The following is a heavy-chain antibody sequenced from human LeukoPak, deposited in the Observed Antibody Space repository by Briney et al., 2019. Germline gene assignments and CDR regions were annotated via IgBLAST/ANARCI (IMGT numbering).Heavy chain of an antibody. CDR2: MNPNSGNT. V-gene: IGHV1-8*01. Sequence: ASVKVSCKASGYTFTSHDINWVRQATGQGLEWMGWMNPNSGNTGYAQKFQGRVTFTRDTSISTAYMELTSLRSEDTAVYYCARVDYDFWSGLALFDYWGQGTLVTVSS. J-gene: IGHJ4*02. CDR3: ARVDYDFWSGLALFDY. CDR1: GYTFTSHD. D-gene: IGHD3-3*01.